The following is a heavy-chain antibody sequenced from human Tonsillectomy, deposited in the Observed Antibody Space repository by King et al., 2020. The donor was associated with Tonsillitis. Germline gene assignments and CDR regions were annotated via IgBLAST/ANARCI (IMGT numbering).Heavy chain of an antibody. D-gene: IGHD4-11*01. CDR2: INHSGST. CDR3: ARGLDIYDYSNYFLDLGWFDP. Sequence: VQLPQWGAGLLKPSETLSLTCAVYGGSFSSYYWSWIRQPPEKGLEWIGEINHSGSTNYNPSLKSRVTISVDTSKNQFSLKLSSVTAADTAVYYCARGLDIYDYSNYFLDLGWFDPWGQGTLVTVSS. J-gene: IGHJ5*02. V-gene: IGHV4-34*01. CDR1: GGSFSSYY.